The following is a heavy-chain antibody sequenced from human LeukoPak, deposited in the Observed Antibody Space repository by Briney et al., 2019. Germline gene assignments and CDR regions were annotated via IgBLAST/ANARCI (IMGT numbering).Heavy chain of an antibody. CDR3: ARDVGYDFRYYMDV. J-gene: IGHJ6*03. CDR1: GGSISSYY. D-gene: IGHD3-3*01. CDR2: IYYSGST. Sequence: SETLSLTCTVSGGSISSYYWSWIRQPPGKGLEWIGYIYYSGSTNYNPSLKSRVTISVDTSKNQFSLKLSSVTAADTAVYYCARDVGYDFRYYMDVWGKGTTVTVSS. V-gene: IGHV4-59*01.